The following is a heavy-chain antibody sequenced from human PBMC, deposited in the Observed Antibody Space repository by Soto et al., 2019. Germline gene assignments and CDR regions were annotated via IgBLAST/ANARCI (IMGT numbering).Heavy chain of an antibody. CDR3: AANRGYNYYYGMDV. CDR2: ISGSGGST. CDR1: GFTFRTAY. J-gene: IGHJ6*02. D-gene: IGHD3-22*01. Sequence: PGGSLRLSCAASGFTFRTAYMHWVRQAPGKGLEWVSAISGSGGSTYYADSVKGRFTISRDNSKNTLYLQMNSLRAEDTAVYYCAANRGYNYYYGMDVWGQGTTVTVSS. V-gene: IGHV3-23*01.